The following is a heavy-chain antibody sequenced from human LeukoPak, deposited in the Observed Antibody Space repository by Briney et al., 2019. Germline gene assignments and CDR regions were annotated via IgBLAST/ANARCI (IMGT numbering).Heavy chain of an antibody. D-gene: IGHD1-26*01. CDR2: IIPIFGTA. J-gene: IGHJ4*02. V-gene: IGHV1-69*13. Sequence: EASVKVSCTAPGGTFSSYAISWVRQAPGQGLEWMGGIIPIFGTANYAQKFQGRVTITADESTSTAYMELSSLRSEDTAVYYCAGQGISSGSYGSWGQGTLVTVSS. CDR1: GGTFSSYA. CDR3: AGQGISSGSYGS.